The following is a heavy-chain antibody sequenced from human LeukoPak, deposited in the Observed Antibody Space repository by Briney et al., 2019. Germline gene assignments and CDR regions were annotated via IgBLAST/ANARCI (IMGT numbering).Heavy chain of an antibody. V-gene: IGHV4-59*01. Sequence: SETLCLTCSVSGGSINNYYGTWIRQAPGKGLEWIGNVYYTGTTNYNPSLKSRVTISVDTSKNQFSLKLSSVTAADTAVYYCARYNTLPRGFTAVDFWGQGTRVTVSS. CDR3: ARYNTLPRGFTAVDF. CDR1: GGSINNYY. J-gene: IGHJ4*02. D-gene: IGHD3-10*01. CDR2: VYYTGTT.